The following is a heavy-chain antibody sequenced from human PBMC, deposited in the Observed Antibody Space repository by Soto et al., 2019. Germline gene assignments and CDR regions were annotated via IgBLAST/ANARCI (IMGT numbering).Heavy chain of an antibody. CDR3: ARHFSVDYFDY. V-gene: IGHV4-34*01. CDR2: IYYSGTT. Sequence: SETLSLTCGFYGGSFSGYYWTWVRQPPGKGLEWIGSIYYSGTTYYNPSLKSRVTISVDRSKNQFSLKLSSVTAADTAVYYCARHFSVDYFDYWGQGALVTVSS. J-gene: IGHJ4*02. CDR1: GGSFSGYY.